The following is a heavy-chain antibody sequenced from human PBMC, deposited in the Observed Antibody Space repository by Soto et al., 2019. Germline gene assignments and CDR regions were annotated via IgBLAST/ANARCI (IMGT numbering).Heavy chain of an antibody. CDR3: ARDGFCTSTTCRIGNWFDP. CDR1: GGSFSGYY. J-gene: IGHJ5*02. CDR2: VNHRGST. D-gene: IGHD2-2*03. V-gene: IGHV4-34*01. Sequence: SETLSLTCAVYGGSFSGYYWSWIRQAPGKGLEWIGGVNHRGSTYNPSLQSRVTMSVDTSKNQFSLKLNSVTAADTAVYYCARDGFCTSTTCRIGNWFDPWGQGTLVTVSS.